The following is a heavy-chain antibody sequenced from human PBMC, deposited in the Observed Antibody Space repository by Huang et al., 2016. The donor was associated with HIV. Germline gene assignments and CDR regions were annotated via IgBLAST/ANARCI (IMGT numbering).Heavy chain of an antibody. CDR2: ISYDGSKK. V-gene: IGHV3-30*18. J-gene: IGHJ4*02. D-gene: IGHD4-17*01. CDR1: GFTFSSYG. CDR3: AKDRAPTVTTNYFDY. Sequence: QVQLVESGGGVVQPGRSLRLSCAASGFTFSSYGMHWVRQAPGKGLEWVAVISYDGSKKYYADSVKGRFTISRDNSKNTLYLQMNSLRAEDTAVYYCAKDRAPTVTTNYFDYWGQGTLVTVSS.